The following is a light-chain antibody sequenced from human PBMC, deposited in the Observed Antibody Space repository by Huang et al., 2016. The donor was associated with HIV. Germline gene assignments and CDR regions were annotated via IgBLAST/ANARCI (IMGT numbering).Light chain of an antibody. CDR1: QSLLHSNGYNY. J-gene: IGKJ3*01. CDR3: MQALQTPV. V-gene: IGKV2-28*01. CDR2: LGS. Sequence: DAVVTQSPLSLPVTPGEPASISCRSSQSLLHSNGYNYLDWDVQKPGQSPHLLIYLGSNRASGGPDRFSGSGSGTDFTLKISRVEAEDVGVYYCMQALQTPVFGPGTKVDIK.